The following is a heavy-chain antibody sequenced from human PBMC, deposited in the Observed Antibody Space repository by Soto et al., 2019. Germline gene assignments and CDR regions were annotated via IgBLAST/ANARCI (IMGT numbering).Heavy chain of an antibody. J-gene: IGHJ6*02. CDR3: AKDYRLRYYDSGSQTNYYGMDV. Sequence: QVQVVESGGGVVQPGRSLRLSCAASGFTFSSYGMHWVRQAPGKGLEWVAVISYDGTNKYCADSVKGRFTISRDNSKKTVCLQMDSLRAEDTAVYYCAKDYRLRYYDSGSQTNYYGMDVWGQGTTVTVSS. CDR2: ISYDGTNK. D-gene: IGHD3-10*01. CDR1: GFTFSSYG. V-gene: IGHV3-30*18.